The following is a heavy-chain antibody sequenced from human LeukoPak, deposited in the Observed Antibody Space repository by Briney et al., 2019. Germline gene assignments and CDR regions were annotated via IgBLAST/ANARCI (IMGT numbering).Heavy chain of an antibody. D-gene: IGHD6-19*01. CDR2: ISSSSSYI. J-gene: IGHJ4*02. CDR3: ARGRIAVAGPWDGPYDY. CDR1: GFTFSSYS. Sequence: GGSLRLSCAASGFTFSSYSMNWGRQAPGKGLELVSSISSSSSYIYYADSVKGRFTISRDNAKNSLYLQMNSLRAEDTAVYYCARGRIAVAGPWDGPYDYWGQGTLVTVSS. V-gene: IGHV3-21*01.